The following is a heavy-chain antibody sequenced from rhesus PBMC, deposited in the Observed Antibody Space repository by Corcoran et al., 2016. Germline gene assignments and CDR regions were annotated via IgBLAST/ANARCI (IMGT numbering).Heavy chain of an antibody. CDR1: GASISSSY. V-gene: IGHV4S2*01. J-gene: IGHJ4*01. Sequence: QVQLQESGPGLVKPSETLPLTCAVSGASISSSYWSWLRQAPGKGLEWIGRSYGSVGNTDYNPSLKSRVTISIDTSKNQVSLKLSSVTAADTAVYYCARISGSYYYFDYCGQGVLVTVSS. D-gene: IGHD3-16*01. CDR2: SYGSVGNT. CDR3: ARISGSYYYFDY.